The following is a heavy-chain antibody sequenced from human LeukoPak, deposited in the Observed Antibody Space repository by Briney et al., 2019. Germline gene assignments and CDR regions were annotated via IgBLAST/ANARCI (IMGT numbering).Heavy chain of an antibody. CDR3: ARSLDY. V-gene: IGHV3-7*01. CDR1: GFTFSSYW. J-gene: IGHJ4*02. CDR2: IRHDGTEI. Sequence: PGGSLRLSCAASGFTFSSYWMTWVRQAPGKGLEWVATIRHDGTEIYYVDSVKGRFTISRDNARSSLYLQMNSLRAEDTAVYYCARSLDYWGQGTLVTVPS.